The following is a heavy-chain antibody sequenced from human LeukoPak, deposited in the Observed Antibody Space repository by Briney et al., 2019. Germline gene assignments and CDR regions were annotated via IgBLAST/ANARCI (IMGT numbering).Heavy chain of an antibody. D-gene: IGHD1-26*01. Sequence: VASVKVSCKASGYTFTSYGISWVRQAPGQGPKWRGWISAYNCNTNYAQKLQGRVSITTDTTTSKADMEMSSLRSHDTAVYYCARGSHSGSDTDVYYWGQGTLVTVSS. V-gene: IGHV1-18*01. CDR1: GYTFTSYG. CDR2: ISAYNCNT. J-gene: IGHJ4*02. CDR3: ARGSHSGSDTDVYY.